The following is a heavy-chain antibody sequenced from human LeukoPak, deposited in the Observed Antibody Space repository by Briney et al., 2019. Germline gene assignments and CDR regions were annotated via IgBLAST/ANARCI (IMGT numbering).Heavy chain of an antibody. CDR3: AKGNILTGDLYDN. CDR1: GFTFSSFA. Sequence: GGSLRLSCAASGFTFSSFALSWVRQAPGKGLEWVSFMSGTGDNIYYAASVKGRFTISRDNSKNTLYLQMNSLRAEDTAVYLCAKGNILTGDLYDNWGQGTLVTVSS. CDR2: MSGTGDNI. V-gene: IGHV3-23*01. D-gene: IGHD3-9*01. J-gene: IGHJ4*02.